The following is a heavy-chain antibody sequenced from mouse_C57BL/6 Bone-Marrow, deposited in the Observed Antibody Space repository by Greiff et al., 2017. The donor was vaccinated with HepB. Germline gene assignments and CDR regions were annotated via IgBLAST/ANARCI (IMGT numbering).Heavy chain of an antibody. Sequence: VQLQQSGAELVKPGASVKMSCKASGYTFTSYWMTWVKQRPGQGLEWIGYINPGSGSTNYNEKFKSKATLAVDKSSSTAYMQITSLTSEDSAIYYCARLGHNYVGYWGQGTTLTVSS. CDR1: GYTFTSYW. J-gene: IGHJ2*01. CDR2: INPGSGST. V-gene: IGHV1-55*01. CDR3: ARLGHNYVGY. D-gene: IGHD2-14*01.